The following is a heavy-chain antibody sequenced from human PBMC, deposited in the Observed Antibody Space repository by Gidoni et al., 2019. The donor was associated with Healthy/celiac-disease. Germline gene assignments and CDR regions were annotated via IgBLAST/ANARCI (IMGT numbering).Heavy chain of an antibody. CDR3: ARDVYGSGSYSRPYYFDY. CDR1: GFTSSSYS. J-gene: IGHJ4*02. Sequence: EVQLVESGGGLVKPGGSLRVACAASGFTSSSYSMNWVRQAPGKGLEWFSSISSSSSYIYYADSVKGRFTISRDNAKNSLYLQMNSLRAEDTAVYYCARDVYGSGSYSRPYYFDYWGQGTLVTVSS. D-gene: IGHD3-10*01. CDR2: ISSSSSYI. V-gene: IGHV3-21*01.